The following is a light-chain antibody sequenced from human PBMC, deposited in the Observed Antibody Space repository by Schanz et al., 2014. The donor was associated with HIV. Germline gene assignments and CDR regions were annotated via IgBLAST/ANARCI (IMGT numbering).Light chain of an antibody. V-gene: IGLV1-40*01. Sequence: QSVLTQPPSVSGAPGQRVTISCTGSSSNIGAGYDVHWYQQLPGTAPKLLIYGNSNRPSGVPDRFSGSKSGNTASLTISGLQAEDEADYYCSSCRDKTPVVFGGGTKLTVL. CDR2: GNS. CDR3: SSCRDKTPVV. CDR1: SSNIGAGYD. J-gene: IGLJ2*01.